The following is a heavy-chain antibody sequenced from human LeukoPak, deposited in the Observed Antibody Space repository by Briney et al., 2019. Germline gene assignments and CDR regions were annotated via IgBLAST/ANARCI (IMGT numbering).Heavy chain of an antibody. CDR2: MNPNSGGT. Sequence: ASVKVSCKASGYTFTSYDINWVRQATGQGLEWMGWMNPNSGGTNYAQKFQGRVTMTRDTSISTAYMELSRLRSDDTAVYYCARPLGSQGSYPLYNYWGQGTLVTVSS. CDR1: GYTFTSYD. V-gene: IGHV1-2*02. J-gene: IGHJ4*02. D-gene: IGHD3-16*01. CDR3: ARPLGSQGSYPLYNY.